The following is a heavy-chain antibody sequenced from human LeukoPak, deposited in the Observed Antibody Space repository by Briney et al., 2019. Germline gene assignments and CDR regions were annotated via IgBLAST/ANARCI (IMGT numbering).Heavy chain of an antibody. Sequence: PSETLSLTCTVSGGAITNYYWSWIRQPPGKGLEWIGYMYYSGSTNYNPSLKSRVTMSVDTPNNQISLKMTSLTAADTAVYYCARAPAGQPYYYMDVWGKGTTVTVSS. CDR1: GGAITNYY. D-gene: IGHD2-2*01. CDR2: MYYSGST. V-gene: IGHV4-59*01. J-gene: IGHJ6*03. CDR3: ARAPAGQPYYYMDV.